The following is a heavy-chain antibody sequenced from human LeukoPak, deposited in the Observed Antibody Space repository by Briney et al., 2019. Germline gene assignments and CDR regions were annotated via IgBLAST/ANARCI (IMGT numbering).Heavy chain of an antibody. D-gene: IGHD1-26*01. CDR1: GYTFTGYN. J-gene: IGHJ4*02. Sequence: ASVKVSCKASGYTFTGYNMHCVRHTLGQGREWMGWINPNSGGTNYAQKFQGRVTMTSDTSISTAYMELSRLTSDDTAMYYCARDEWRLPHFDYWGQGTLVTVSS. V-gene: IGHV1-2*02. CDR2: INPNSGGT. CDR3: ARDEWRLPHFDY.